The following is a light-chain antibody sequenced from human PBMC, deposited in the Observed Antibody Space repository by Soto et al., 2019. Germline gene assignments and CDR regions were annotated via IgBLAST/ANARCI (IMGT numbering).Light chain of an antibody. CDR2: AAS. CDR1: QRISSY. V-gene: IGKV1-39*01. Sequence: DIQMTQSPSSLSASVGDRVTITCRASQRISSYLNWYQQKPGKAPKLLIYAASSLQSGVPSRFSGSGPGTDFTLTISSLQPEDFATYYCQQSYSTPYTFGQGTRVEIK. CDR3: QQSYSTPYT. J-gene: IGKJ5*01.